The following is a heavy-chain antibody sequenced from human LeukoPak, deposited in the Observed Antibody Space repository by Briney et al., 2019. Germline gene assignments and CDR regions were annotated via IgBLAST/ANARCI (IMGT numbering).Heavy chain of an antibody. CDR2: INHSGST. J-gene: IGHJ6*03. V-gene: IGHV4-34*01. CDR1: GGSFSGYY. D-gene: IGHD3-22*01. CDR3: ARSGSDSSGYYHTPYYYYMDV. Sequence: SETLSLTCAVYGGSFSGYYWSWIRQPPGKGLEWIVEINHSGSTNYNPSLKSRVTISVDTYKNQFSMKLSSVTAADTAVYYCARSGSDSSGYYHTPYYYYMDVWGKGTTVTVSS.